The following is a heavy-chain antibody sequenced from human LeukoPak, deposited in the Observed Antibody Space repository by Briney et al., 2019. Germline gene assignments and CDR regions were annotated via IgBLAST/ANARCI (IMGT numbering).Heavy chain of an antibody. V-gene: IGHV4-30-2*01. J-gene: IGHJ2*01. Sequence: PSQTLSLTCAVSGGSISSGGYSWSWIRQPPGKGLEWIGYIYHSGSTYYNPSLKSRVTISVDRSKNQFSLKLSSVTAADTAVYYCARRNSSSWYHWYFDLWGRGTLVTVSS. CDR3: ARRNSSSWYHWYFDL. CDR2: IYHSGST. CDR1: GGSISSGGYS. D-gene: IGHD6-13*01.